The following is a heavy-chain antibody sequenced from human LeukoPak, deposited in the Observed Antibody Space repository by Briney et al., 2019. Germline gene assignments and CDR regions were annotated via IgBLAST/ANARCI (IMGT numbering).Heavy chain of an antibody. Sequence: GRSLRLSCAASGFTFSSYGMHWVRQAPGKGLEWVAVIWYDGSNKYYADSVKGRFTISRDNSKNTLYLQMNSLRAEDTAVYYCARTSGSYHRDYFDYWGQGTLVTVSS. CDR2: IWYDGSNK. D-gene: IGHD1-26*01. V-gene: IGHV3-33*08. CDR3: ARTSGSYHRDYFDY. CDR1: GFTFSSYG. J-gene: IGHJ4*02.